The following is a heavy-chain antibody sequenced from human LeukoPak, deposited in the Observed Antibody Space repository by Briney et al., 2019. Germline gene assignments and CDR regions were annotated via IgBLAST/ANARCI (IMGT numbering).Heavy chain of an antibody. V-gene: IGHV3-53*01. CDR2: IYSGGST. J-gene: IGHJ4*02. CDR3: ARESGGRDGLDY. CDR1: GFTFSSYG. Sequence: QPGGSLRLSCAASGFTFSSYGMSWVRQAPGKGLEWVSVIYSGGSTYYADSVKGRFTISRDNSKNTLYLQMNSLRAEDTALYYCARESGGRDGLDYWGQGTLVTVSS. D-gene: IGHD5-24*01.